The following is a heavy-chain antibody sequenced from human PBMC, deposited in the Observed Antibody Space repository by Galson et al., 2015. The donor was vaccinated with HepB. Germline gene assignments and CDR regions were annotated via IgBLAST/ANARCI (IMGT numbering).Heavy chain of an antibody. V-gene: IGHV3-30*18. CDR3: AKVRHPGYYYGLAV. CDR1: GSGFSNYG. CDR2: ISYDGSRN. Sequence: SLRLSCAASGSGFSNYGMHWVRQAPGKGLEWVAVISYDGSRNYYADSVQGRFTISRDNSRDTLYLQMNSLKTEDTAVYYCAKVRHPGYYYGLAVWGQGTAVTVSS. J-gene: IGHJ6*02.